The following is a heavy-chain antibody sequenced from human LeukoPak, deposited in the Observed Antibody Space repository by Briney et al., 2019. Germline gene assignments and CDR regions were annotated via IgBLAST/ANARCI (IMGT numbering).Heavy chain of an antibody. CDR1: GGSFSGYY. J-gene: IGHJ5*02. V-gene: IGHV4-34*01. Sequence: SETLSLTCAVYGGSFSGYYWSWIRQPPAKGLEWIGDINHTGSTNYNPSLKSRVTISVDTSKNQFSLKLSSVTAADTAVYYCARAKGSRITMIVVAPGSARYNWFDPWGQGTLVTVSS. CDR2: INHTGST. D-gene: IGHD3-22*01. CDR3: ARAKGSRITMIVVAPGSARYNWFDP.